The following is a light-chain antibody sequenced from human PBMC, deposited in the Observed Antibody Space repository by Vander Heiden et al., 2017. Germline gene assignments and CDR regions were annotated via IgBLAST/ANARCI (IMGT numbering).Light chain of an antibody. Sequence: QSALTQPPSASGSPGQSVTLSCTGTSSDVGGYNYVSWYQQHPGTAPKRMMEEVSKRPSGVPDRVSGSKAGKTACQTVSGLQAEDEADDDCSSYAGSNKGVFGTGTKLTVL. J-gene: IGLJ1*01. CDR3: SSYAGSNKGV. V-gene: IGLV2-8*01. CDR1: SSDVGGYNY. CDR2: EVS.